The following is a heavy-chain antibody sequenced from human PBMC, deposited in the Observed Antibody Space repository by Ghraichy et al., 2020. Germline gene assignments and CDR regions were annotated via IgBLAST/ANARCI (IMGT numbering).Heavy chain of an antibody. CDR2: IYYSGST. CDR1: GGSISSSSYY. Sequence: SETLSLTCTVSGGSISSSSYYWGWIRQPPGKGLEWIGSIYYSGSTYYNPSLKSRVTISVDTSKNQFSLKLSSVTAADTAVYYCARHVSLSVDSSGWPYFDYWGQGTLVTVSS. J-gene: IGHJ4*02. V-gene: IGHV4-39*01. D-gene: IGHD6-19*01. CDR3: ARHVSLSVDSSGWPYFDY.